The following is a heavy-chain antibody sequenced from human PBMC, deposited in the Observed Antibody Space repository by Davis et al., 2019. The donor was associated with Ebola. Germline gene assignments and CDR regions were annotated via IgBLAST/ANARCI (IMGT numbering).Heavy chain of an antibody. CDR2: ISRSGCST. J-gene: IGHJ6*02. Sequence: GESLKISCAASGFTFSSYAMSWVRQAPGKGLEWVSAISRSGCSTYYADSVKGLVTISRDNSKNKLYLQMNSLRAEDTAVYYCAKWHSGVVVAASPVVGAGYDGMDVWGQGTTVTVSS. CDR3: AKWHSGVVVAASPVVGAGYDGMDV. CDR1: GFTFSSYA. V-gene: IGHV3-23*01. D-gene: IGHD2-15*01.